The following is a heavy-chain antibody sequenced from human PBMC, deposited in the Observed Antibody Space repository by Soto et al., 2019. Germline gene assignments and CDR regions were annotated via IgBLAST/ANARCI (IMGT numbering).Heavy chain of an antibody. J-gene: IGHJ5*02. Sequence: GGSLRLSCVASGFTFSSYVMSWVRQAPGKGPEWVSAIGASGDDTYYADSVKGRLTISRDNSKNTLYLQLNSLRAEDTAVYYCAKEMAVTDTVTWRWFDPWGQGTPVTVSS. CDR2: IGASGDDT. D-gene: IGHD5-18*01. V-gene: IGHV3-23*01. CDR1: GFTFSSYV. CDR3: AKEMAVTDTVTWRWFDP.